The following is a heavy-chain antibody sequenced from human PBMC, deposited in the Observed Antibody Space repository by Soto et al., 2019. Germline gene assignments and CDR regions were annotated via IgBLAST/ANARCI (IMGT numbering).Heavy chain of an antibody. CDR1: GASISSSNW. CDR2: IFHSGNT. Sequence: SETLSLTCAVSGASISSSNWWSWVRQPPGKGLEWIGEIFHSGNTNYNPSLKSRVTISVDKSENQFSLKLSSVTAADTAVYYFAKDQGEAAHLYDYYYYGMDVWGQGITGSVSS. D-gene: IGHD2-15*01. CDR3: AKDQGEAAHLYDYYYYGMDV. V-gene: IGHV4-4*02. J-gene: IGHJ6*02.